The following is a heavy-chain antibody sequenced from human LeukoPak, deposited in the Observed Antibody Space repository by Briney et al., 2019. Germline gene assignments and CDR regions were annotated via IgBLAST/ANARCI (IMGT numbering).Heavy chain of an antibody. CDR2: INPSGGST. V-gene: IGHV1-46*01. Sequence: GASVKVSCKASGYTFTSYYMHWVRQAPGQGLEWMGIINPSGGSTSYAQKFQGRVTMTRDTSTSTVYMELSSLRSEDTAVYYCARGGSSGRYYYYYYGMDVWGQGTTVTVSS. CDR3: ARGGSSGRYYYYYYGMDV. CDR1: GYTFTSYY. J-gene: IGHJ6*02. D-gene: IGHD6-19*01.